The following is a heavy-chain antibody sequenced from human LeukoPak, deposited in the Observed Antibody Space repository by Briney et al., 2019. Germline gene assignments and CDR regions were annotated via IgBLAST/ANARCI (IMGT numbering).Heavy chain of an antibody. CDR1: GFTFSSYG. V-gene: IGHV3-30*02. CDR2: IRYDGSNK. Sequence: GGSLRLSCAASGFTFSSYGMHWVRQAPGKGLEWVAFIRYDGSNKYYADSVKGRFTISRDNSKNTLYLQMNSLRAEDTAVYYCAKDPPAAVLLDYFQHWGQGTLVTVSS. CDR3: AKDPPAAVLLDYFQH. D-gene: IGHD6-13*01. J-gene: IGHJ1*01.